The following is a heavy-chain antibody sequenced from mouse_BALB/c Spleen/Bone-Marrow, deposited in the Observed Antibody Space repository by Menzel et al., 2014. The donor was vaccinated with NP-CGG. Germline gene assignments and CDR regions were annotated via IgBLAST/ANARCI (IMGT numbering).Heavy chain of an antibody. V-gene: IGHV1-82*01. Sequence: QVQLQQSGPELVKPGASVKISCKASGYAFSSSWMSWVKQRPGQGLEWIGRIYPGDGDTNYNGKFKGKATLTADKSSSTAYMQLSSLTSVDSAVYFCATTGTGAYWGQGTLVTVSA. CDR1: GYAFSSSW. CDR3: ATTGTGAY. CDR2: IYPGDGDT. J-gene: IGHJ3*01. D-gene: IGHD4-1*01.